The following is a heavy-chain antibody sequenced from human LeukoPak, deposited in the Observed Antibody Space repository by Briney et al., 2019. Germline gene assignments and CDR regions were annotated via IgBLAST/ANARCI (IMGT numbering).Heavy chain of an antibody. J-gene: IGHJ4*02. Sequence: SXXXXCXASGFTFSSYWMSWVRQAPGKGLEWVANIKQDGSEKYYVDSVKGRFTISRDNAKNSLYLQMNRVRAEDRAVYYXXXAXXXXWXXYRDRGSLDYWGQGTLVTVSS. V-gene: IGHV3-7*01. CDR3: XXAXXXXWXXYRDRGSLDY. CDR2: IKQDGSEK. CDR1: GFTFSSYW. D-gene: IGHD3-16*02.